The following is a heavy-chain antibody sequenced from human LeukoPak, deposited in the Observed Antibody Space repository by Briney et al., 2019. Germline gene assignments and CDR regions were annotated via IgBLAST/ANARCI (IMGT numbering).Heavy chain of an antibody. CDR1: GFTLSSNW. CDR2: IYSDGSRT. V-gene: IGHV3-74*01. D-gene: IGHD1-26*01. CDR3: AKGPYSGFS. J-gene: IGHJ5*02. Sequence: GGSLRLSCAGSGFTLSSNWMHWVRQGPGKGLVWVSRIYSDGSRTNYADSVKGRFTISRDNSKNTLYLQMNSLRAEDTAVYYCAKGPYSGFSWGQGTLVTVSS.